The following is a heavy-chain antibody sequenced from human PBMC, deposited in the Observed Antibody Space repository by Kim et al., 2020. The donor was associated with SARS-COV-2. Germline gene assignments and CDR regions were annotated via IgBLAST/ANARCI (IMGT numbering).Heavy chain of an antibody. V-gene: IGHV3-33*01. CDR3: ARDLHCSSTSCYRFYYYYGMDV. CDR2: IWYDGSNK. Sequence: GGSLRLSCAASGFTFSSYGMHWVRQAPGKGLEWVAVIWYDGSNKYYADSVKGRFTISRDNSKNTLYLQMNSLRAEDTAVYYCARDLHCSSTSCYRFYYYYGMDVWGQGTTVTVSS. D-gene: IGHD2-2*02. J-gene: IGHJ6*02. CDR1: GFTFSSYG.